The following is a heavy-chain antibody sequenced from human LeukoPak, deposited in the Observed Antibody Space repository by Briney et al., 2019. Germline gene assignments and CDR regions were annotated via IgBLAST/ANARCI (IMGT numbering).Heavy chain of an antibody. CDR2: IYYSGST. CDR3: ARARGFSGYPDY. J-gene: IGHJ4*02. V-gene: IGHV4-59*01. D-gene: IGHD3-22*01. Sequence: SETLSLTCTVSGGSISSYYWSWIRQPPGKGLEWIGYIYYSGSTNYNPSLKSRVTISVDTSKNQFSLKLSSVTAADTAVYYCARARGFSGYPDYWGQGTQVTVSS. CDR1: GGSISSYY.